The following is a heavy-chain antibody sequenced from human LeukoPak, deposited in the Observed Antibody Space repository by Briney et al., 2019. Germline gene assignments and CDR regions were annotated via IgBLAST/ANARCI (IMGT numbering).Heavy chain of an antibody. J-gene: IGHJ5*02. D-gene: IGHD2-2*01. V-gene: IGHV4-39*07. CDR3: ARDKYCSSTSCFDP. CDR2: IYYSGST. CDR1: GGSIGSSSYY. Sequence: SETLSLTCTVSGGSIGSSSYYWGWIRQPPGKGLEWIGSIYYSGSTYYNPSLKSRVTISVDTSKNQFSLKLSSVTAADTAVYYCARDKYCSSTSCFDPWGQGTLVTVSS.